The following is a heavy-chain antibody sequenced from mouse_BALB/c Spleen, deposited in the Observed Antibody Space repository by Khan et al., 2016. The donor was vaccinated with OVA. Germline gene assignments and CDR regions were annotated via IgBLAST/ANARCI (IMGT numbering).Heavy chain of an antibody. CDR2: IYPNNGDT. J-gene: IGHJ3*01. CDR3: IRSGYGSFAF. V-gene: IGHV1S29*02. D-gene: IGHD1-2*01. Sequence: EVQLQESGPELVKPGASVKISCKASGYTFTDYNMDWVKQSHGKSLEWIGYIYPNNGDTGYYQKFKTKAALTVDISSSTAYMELRSLTSEDSAVYYCIRSGYGSFAFWGQGTLVTVSA. CDR1: GYTFTDYN.